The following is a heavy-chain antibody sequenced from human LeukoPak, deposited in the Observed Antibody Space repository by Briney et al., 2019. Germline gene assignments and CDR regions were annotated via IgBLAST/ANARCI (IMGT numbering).Heavy chain of an antibody. V-gene: IGHV3-33*01. CDR3: ARVAWSGPSYYFDY. CDR2: IWYDGSSK. D-gene: IGHD3-3*01. CDR1: GFTFRSHG. Sequence: PGGSLRLSCATSGFTFRSHGMHWVRQAPGKGLEWVAVIWYDGSSKFYADSVKGRFTISRDNSKNTLYLQMNSLRAEDTAVYYCARVAWSGPSYYFDYWGQGTLVTVSS. J-gene: IGHJ4*02.